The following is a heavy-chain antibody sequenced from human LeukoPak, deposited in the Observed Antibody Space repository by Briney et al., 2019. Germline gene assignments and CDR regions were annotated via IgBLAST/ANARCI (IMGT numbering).Heavy chain of an antibody. Sequence: GRSLRLSCAASGFTFSSYAMHWVRQAPGKGLEWVAVISYDGANKYYADSVKGRFTISRDNSKNTVSLQMNSLRPEDTGLYYCASQQRTRYEVKYYYEHWGQGTLVTVSS. D-gene: IGHD1/OR15-1a*01. J-gene: IGHJ4*02. CDR1: GFTFSSYA. CDR2: ISYDGANK. CDR3: ASQQRTRYEVKYYYEH. V-gene: IGHV3-30-3*01.